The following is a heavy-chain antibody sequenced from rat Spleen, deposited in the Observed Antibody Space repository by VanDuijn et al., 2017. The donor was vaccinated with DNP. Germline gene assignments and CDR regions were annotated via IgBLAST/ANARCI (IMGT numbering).Heavy chain of an antibody. CDR2: IWGHGNT. J-gene: IGHJ4*01. D-gene: IGHD5-1*01. CDR1: GFSLTNYG. CDR3: TRESWGYVMDA. Sequence: QVQLKESGPVLVQASETLSLTCTVSGFSLTNYGVIWVRQSPGKGLEWMGIIWGHGNTDYNSALKSRRSINRDTSKSQVFLKMNSLQTDDTAIYYCTRESWGYVMDAWGQGASVTVSS. V-gene: IGHV2S75*01.